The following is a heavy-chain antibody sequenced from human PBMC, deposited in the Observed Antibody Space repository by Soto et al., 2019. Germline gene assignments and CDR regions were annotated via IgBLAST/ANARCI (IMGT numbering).Heavy chain of an antibody. V-gene: IGHV3-23*01. D-gene: IGHD3-22*01. CDR1: GFTFSSYS. Sequence: EVQLLESGGGLVQPGGSLRLSCAASGFTFSSYSMIWVRQAPGKGLEWVSAISGSGGTTYYADSVKGRFTISRVNSKNTMYLQMNSLRAEGTAVYYCAKWGFGYDDSTGYYLYYYYGMDVWGQGTTVTVSS. J-gene: IGHJ6*02. CDR2: ISGSGGTT. CDR3: AKWGFGYDDSTGYYLYYYYGMDV.